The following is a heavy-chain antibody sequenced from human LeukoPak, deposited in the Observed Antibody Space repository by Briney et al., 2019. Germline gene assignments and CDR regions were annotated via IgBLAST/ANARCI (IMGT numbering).Heavy chain of an antibody. V-gene: IGHV4-59*08. J-gene: IGHJ6*03. CDR1: GGSISSYY. D-gene: IGHD6-19*01. Sequence: PSETLSFTCTVSGGSISSYYWSWIRQPPGKRLEWIGYIYYSGSTNYNPSLKSRVTISVDTSKNQFSLKLSSVTAADTAVYYCARHIAKGGGWYDTTYYYYYMDVWGKGTTVTVSS. CDR3: ARHIAKGGGWYDTTYYYYYMDV. CDR2: IYYSGST.